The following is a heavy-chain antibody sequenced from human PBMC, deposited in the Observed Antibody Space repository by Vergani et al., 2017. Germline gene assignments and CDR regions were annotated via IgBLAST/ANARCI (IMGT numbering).Heavy chain of an antibody. J-gene: IGHJ4*02. V-gene: IGHV4-38-2*02. CDR3: ARTTVTRYFDY. D-gene: IGHD4-17*01. Sequence: QVQLLESGPGLVKPSETLSLTCTVSGYSISSGYYWGWIRQPPGKGLEWIGSIYHSGSTYYNPSLKSRVTISVDTSKNQFSLKLSSVTAADTAVYYCARTTVTRYFDYWGQGTLVTVSS. CDR2: IYHSGST. CDR1: GYSISSGYY.